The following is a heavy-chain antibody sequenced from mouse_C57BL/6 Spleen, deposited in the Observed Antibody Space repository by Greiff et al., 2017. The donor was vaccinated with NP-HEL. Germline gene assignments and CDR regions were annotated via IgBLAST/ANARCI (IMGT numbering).Heavy chain of an antibody. CDR3: ARRALYAMEY. Sequence: QVTLKVCGPGILQSSQTLSLTCSFSGFSLSTSGMGVSWIRQPSGKGLEWLAHIYWDDDKRYNPSLKSRLTISTDTSRNQVFLKITSVDTADTATYYCARRALYAMEYWGQGTSVTVSS. CDR1: GFSLSTSGMG. J-gene: IGHJ4*01. CDR2: IYWDDDK. V-gene: IGHV8-12*01.